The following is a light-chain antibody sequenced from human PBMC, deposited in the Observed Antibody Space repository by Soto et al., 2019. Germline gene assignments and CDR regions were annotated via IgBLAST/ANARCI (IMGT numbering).Light chain of an antibody. J-gene: IGLJ1*01. Sequence: QSVLAQPASVSGSPGQSITISCTGASGYVGTYSLVSWYQQHPGKAPKVVIYEGHKRPSGVPDRFSGSTSVNTASLTISGLQTDDEADYYCCLYVGATTYVFGTGINVAVL. V-gene: IGLV2-23*01. CDR3: CLYVGATTYV. CDR2: EGH. CDR1: SGYVGTYSL.